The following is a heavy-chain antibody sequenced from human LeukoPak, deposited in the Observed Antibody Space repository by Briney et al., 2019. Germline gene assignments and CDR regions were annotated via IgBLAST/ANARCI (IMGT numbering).Heavy chain of an antibody. CDR1: GGSISSRSYY. D-gene: IGHD3-22*01. Sequence: SETLSLTCTVSGGSISSRSYYWGWIRQAPGKGLEWIGTIYYSGRTYYNPSLKSRVTISVDTSKNQFSLKLSSVTAADTAVYYCARGNYYDSSGYLKPFDYWGQGTLVTVSS. CDR2: IYYSGRT. J-gene: IGHJ4*02. V-gene: IGHV4-39*07. CDR3: ARGNYYDSSGYLKPFDY.